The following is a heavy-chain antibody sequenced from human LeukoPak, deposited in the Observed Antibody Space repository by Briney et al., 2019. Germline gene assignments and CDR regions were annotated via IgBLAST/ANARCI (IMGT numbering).Heavy chain of an antibody. CDR2: ISGSGGST. J-gene: IGHJ4*02. V-gene: IGHV3-23*01. Sequence: PGGSLRLSCAASGFTFSSSAMSWVRQAPGKGLEWVSAISGSGGSTYYADSVKGRFTISRDNSKNTLYLQMNSLRAEDTAVYYCAKGRYSYGFRFDYWGQGTLVTVSS. D-gene: IGHD5-18*01. CDR1: GFTFSSSA. CDR3: AKGRYSYGFRFDY.